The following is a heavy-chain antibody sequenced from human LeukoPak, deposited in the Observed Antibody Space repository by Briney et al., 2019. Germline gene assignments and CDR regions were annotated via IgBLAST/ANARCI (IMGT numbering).Heavy chain of an antibody. CDR2: ISSSSSYI. V-gene: IGHV3-21*01. CDR3: ARDYRTLATNAFDI. D-gene: IGHD1-26*01. J-gene: IGHJ3*02. Sequence: GGSLRLSCAASGFTFSSYSMNWVRQAPGKGLEWVSSISSSSSYIYYADSVKGRFTISRDNAKNSLYLQMNSLRAEDTAVYYCARDYRTLATNAFDIWGQGTMVTVSS. CDR1: GFTFSSYS.